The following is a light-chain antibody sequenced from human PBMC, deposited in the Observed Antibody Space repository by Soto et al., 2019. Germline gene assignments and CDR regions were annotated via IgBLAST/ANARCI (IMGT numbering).Light chain of an antibody. Sequence: EIVLTQSPATLSLSPGERATLSCRASQSISSYLDWYQQKRGQAPRLLIYDASSRATGIPDRFSGSGSGTDFTLTISRLEPEDFAVYYCQQYGSSPPLTFGGGTKVEIK. CDR2: DAS. CDR3: QQYGSSPPLT. V-gene: IGKV3-20*01. CDR1: QSISSY. J-gene: IGKJ4*01.